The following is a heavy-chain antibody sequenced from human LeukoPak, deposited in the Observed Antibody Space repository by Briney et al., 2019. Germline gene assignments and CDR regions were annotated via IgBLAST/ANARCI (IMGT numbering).Heavy chain of an antibody. CDR2: INHSGST. CDR3: SNLGAIAAAIRT. J-gene: IGHJ5*02. CDR1: GGSFSGYY. D-gene: IGHD6-13*01. V-gene: IGHV4-34*01. Sequence: SETLSLTCAVYGGSFSGYYWSWIRQPPGKGLEWIGEINHSGSTNYNPSLKSRVTISVDTSKNQFSLKLSSVTAADTAVYYCSNLGAIAAAIRTWGQGTLVTVSS.